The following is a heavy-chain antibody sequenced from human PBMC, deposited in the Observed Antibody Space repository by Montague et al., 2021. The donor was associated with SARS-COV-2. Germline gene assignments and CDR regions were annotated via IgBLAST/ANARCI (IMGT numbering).Heavy chain of an antibody. CDR2: ISCDGATT. V-gene: IGHV3-43*01. Sequence: SLRLSCAASGFTFDAYTLPWVRQFPENGLECVSLISCDGATTYYADPVKGRFTISRDNSDHSLYLQMNRLRPADTAFYFCGKERANYLWYATLDNWGQGTMVTVSS. CDR3: GKERANYLWYATLDN. D-gene: IGHD2-15*01. CDR1: GFTFDAYT. J-gene: IGHJ4*02.